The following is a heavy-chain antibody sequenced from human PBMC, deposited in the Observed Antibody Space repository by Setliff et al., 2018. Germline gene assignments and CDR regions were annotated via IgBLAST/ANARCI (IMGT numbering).Heavy chain of an antibody. CDR1: GYSISSGYY. D-gene: IGHD6-19*01. V-gene: IGHV4-38-2*01. J-gene: IGHJ6*02. Sequence: PSETLSLTCAVSGYSISSGYYWGWIRQPPGKGLEWIGSIYHSGSTYYNPSLKSRVTMSVDTSKNQFSLKLSSVTAADTAVYYCARSKSSSGWYYYSGMDVWGQGTAVTVSS. CDR2: IYHSGST. CDR3: ARSKSSSGWYYYSGMDV.